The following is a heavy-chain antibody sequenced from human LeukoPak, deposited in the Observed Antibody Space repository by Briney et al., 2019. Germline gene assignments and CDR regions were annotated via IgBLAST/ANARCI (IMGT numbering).Heavy chain of an antibody. CDR1: GGSFSGYY. CDR2: IYYSGST. D-gene: IGHD1-26*01. Sequence: SETLSLTCAVYGGSFSGYYWSWIRQPPGKGLEWIGSIYYSGSTYYNPSLKSRVTISVDTSKNQFSLKLSSVTAADTAVYYCASLIVGATYYWGQGTLVTVSS. J-gene: IGHJ4*02. CDR3: ASLIVGATYY. V-gene: IGHV4-34*01.